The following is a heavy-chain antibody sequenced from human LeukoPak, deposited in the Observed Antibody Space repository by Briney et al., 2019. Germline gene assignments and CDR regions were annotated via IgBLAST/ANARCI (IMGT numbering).Heavy chain of an antibody. J-gene: IGHJ6*03. CDR3: ARAARMSYHYDSSRYYRYYYYYHMDV. CDR2: INPNSGST. D-gene: IGHD3-22*01. Sequence: ASLTVSCKASGDTFTGYYMRWVRQAPGQGLEWIGGINPNSGSTNNTQTFRGGVTLTRATSIRTAYMELSRLRSDATAVYYCARAARMSYHYDSSRYYRYYYYYHMDVWGKRTTVTIP. V-gene: IGHV1-2*02. CDR1: GDTFTGYY.